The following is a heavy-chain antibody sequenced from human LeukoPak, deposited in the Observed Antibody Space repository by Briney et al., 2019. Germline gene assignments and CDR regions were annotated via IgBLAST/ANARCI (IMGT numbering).Heavy chain of an antibody. V-gene: IGHV3-15*01. Sequence: TGGSLRLSCAASGXTFSSYEMNWVRQAPGKGLEWVGHIKSKTDGGTTDYAAPVKGRFTISRDDSKSTLYLQMNSLKTEDTAIYYCAKVHPLFPYWGQGTLVTVST. CDR3: AKVHPLFPY. D-gene: IGHD2-21*01. CDR1: GXTFSSYE. J-gene: IGHJ4*02. CDR2: IKSKTDGGTT.